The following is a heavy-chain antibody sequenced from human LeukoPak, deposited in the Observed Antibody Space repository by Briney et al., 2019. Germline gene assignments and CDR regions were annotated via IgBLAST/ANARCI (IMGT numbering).Heavy chain of an antibody. CDR2: INPSGDGT. D-gene: IGHD1-14*01. CDR3: AKETPNTGWFDP. Sequence: GASVKVSCKASGYTFNTNYIHWVRQAPGQGLEWIGVINPSGDGTSYPQKFQGRVTLARDTSTSTIYMELSSLRSEDTAIYYCAKETPNTGWFDPWGQGTLVTVS. V-gene: IGHV1-46*02. CDR1: GYTFNTNY. J-gene: IGHJ5*02.